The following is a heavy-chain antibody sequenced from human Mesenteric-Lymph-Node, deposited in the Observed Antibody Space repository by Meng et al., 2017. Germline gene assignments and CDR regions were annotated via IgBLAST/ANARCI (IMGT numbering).Heavy chain of an antibody. D-gene: IGHD5-12*01. V-gene: IGHV3-23*01. J-gene: IGHJ4*02. CDR1: GFTFSSYA. Sequence: GESLKISCAASGFTFSSYAMSWVRQAPGKGLEWVSAISGSGGSTYYADSVKGRFTISRDNSKNTLYLQMNSLRAEDTAVYYCARGRGYGDYWGQGTLVTVSS. CDR2: ISGSGGST. CDR3: ARGRGYGDY.